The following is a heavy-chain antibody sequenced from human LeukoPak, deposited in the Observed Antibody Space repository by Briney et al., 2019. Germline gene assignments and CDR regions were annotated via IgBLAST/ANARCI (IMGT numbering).Heavy chain of an antibody. V-gene: IGHV1-69*04. Sequence: GASVKVSCKASGGTFSSYAISWVRQAPGQGLEWVGRIIPILGIANYAQKFQGRVTITADKSTSTAYMELSSLRSEDTAVYYCARTYCGGDTYCYPDAFDIWGQGTMVTVSS. CDR3: ARTYCGGDTYCYPDAFDI. D-gene: IGHD2-21*02. CDR1: GGTFSSYA. J-gene: IGHJ3*02. CDR2: IIPILGIA.